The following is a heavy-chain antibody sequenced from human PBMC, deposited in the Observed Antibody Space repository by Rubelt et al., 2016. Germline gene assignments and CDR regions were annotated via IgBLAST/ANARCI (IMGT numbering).Heavy chain of an antibody. D-gene: IGHD6-19*01. J-gene: IGHJ4*02. V-gene: IGHV4-59*02. CDR3: ARAYSSGWYYFDY. CDR1: GGSVSTYY. CDR2: IYYSGST. Sequence: PSETLSLTCTVSGGSVSTYYWSWIRQPPGKGLEWIGYIYYSGSTNYSPSLKSRVTISVDTSKDQLSLKLSSVTAADTAVYYCARAYSSGWYYFDYWGQGTLVTVSS.